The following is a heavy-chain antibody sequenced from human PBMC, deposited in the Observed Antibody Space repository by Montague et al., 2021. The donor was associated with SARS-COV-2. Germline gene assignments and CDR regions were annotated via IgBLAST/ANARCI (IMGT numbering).Heavy chain of an antibody. CDR2: INHSGST. V-gene: IGHV4-34*01. CDR3: ARWRPSSSWPYYYYYGMDV. CDR1: GGSFSGFY. J-gene: IGHJ6*02. D-gene: IGHD6-13*01. Sequence: SETLSLTCAVYGGSFSGFYWSWIRQPQGKGLEWIGEINHSGSTNSNPSLKRRVTISVDTSKNQFSLKLCPVTAADTAVYDCARWRPSSSWPYYYYYGMDVWGQGATVTVSS.